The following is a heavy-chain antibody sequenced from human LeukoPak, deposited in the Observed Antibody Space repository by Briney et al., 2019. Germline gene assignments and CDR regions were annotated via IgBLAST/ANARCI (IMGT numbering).Heavy chain of an antibody. CDR1: GFNFTNYN. CDR3: ARTSMRAFDI. V-gene: IGHV3-21*01. J-gene: IGHJ3*02. D-gene: IGHD2/OR15-2a*01. Sequence: GGSLRLSCAASGFNFTNYNMNWVRQAPGKGLEWVSSIHSSSGSIYYADSLKGRFTISRDNAKNSLYVQMNSLRDEDTAVYYCARTSMRAFDIWGQGTMVTVSS. CDR2: IHSSSGSI.